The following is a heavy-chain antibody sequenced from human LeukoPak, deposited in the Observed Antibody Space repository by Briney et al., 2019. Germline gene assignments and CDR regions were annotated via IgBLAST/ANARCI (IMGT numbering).Heavy chain of an antibody. Sequence: SETLSLTCTVSGGSISSYYWSWIRQPPGQGLEWIGYIYYSGSTNYNPSLKSRVTISVDTSKNQFSLKLSSVTAADAAVDYCARATLSGSTTVTTLDWYFDLWGRGTLVTVSS. CDR1: GGSISSYY. CDR3: ARATLSGSTTVTTLDWYFDL. J-gene: IGHJ2*01. CDR2: IYYSGST. V-gene: IGHV4-59*01. D-gene: IGHD4-17*01.